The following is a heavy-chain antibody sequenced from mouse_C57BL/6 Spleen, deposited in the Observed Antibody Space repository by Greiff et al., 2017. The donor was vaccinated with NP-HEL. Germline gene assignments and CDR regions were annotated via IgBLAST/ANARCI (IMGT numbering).Heavy chain of an antibody. CDR1: GFTFSSYA. CDR2: ISDGGSYT. D-gene: IGHD2-1*01. CDR3: ASLYYGNYYAMDY. Sequence: EVQLVESGGGLVKPGGSLKLSCAASGFTFSSYAMSWVRQTPEKRLEWVATISDGGSYTYYPDNVKGRFTISRDNAKNNLYLQMSHLKSEETAMYYCASLYYGNYYAMDYWGQGTSVTVSS. J-gene: IGHJ4*01. V-gene: IGHV5-4*01.